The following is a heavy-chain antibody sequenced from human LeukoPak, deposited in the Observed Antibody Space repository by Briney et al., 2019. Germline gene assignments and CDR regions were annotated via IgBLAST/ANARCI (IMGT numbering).Heavy chain of an antibody. CDR3: AREGGSSLSPYFDY. V-gene: IGHV4-61*02. CDR1: GGSISSGSYY. Sequence: SQTLSLTCTVSGGSISSGSYYWSWIRQPAGKGLEWIGRIYTSGSTNYNPSLKSRVTISVDTSKNQFSLKLSSVTAADTAVYYCAREGGSSLSPYFDYWGQGTLVTVSS. CDR2: IYTSGST. D-gene: IGHD6-6*01. J-gene: IGHJ4*02.